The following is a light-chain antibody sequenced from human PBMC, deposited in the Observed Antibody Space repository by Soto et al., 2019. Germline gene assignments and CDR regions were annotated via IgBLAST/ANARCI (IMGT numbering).Light chain of an antibody. CDR1: SSNIGSNY. V-gene: IGLV1-47*01. CDR3: ATRDDSLSGHWL. J-gene: IGLJ3*02. CDR2: RND. Sequence: QSVLTQPPSASGTPGQRVTISCSGSSSNIGSNYVNWYQHLPGTAPKLLIYRNDQRPSGVPDRFSGSKSGTSASLAISGLRSEDEADYYCATRDDSLSGHWLFGRGTKLTVL.